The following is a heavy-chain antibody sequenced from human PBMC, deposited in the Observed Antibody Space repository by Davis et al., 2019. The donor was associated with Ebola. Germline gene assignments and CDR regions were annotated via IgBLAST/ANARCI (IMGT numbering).Heavy chain of an antibody. CDR3: ARASFGYNSGWYADY. J-gene: IGHJ4*02. D-gene: IGHD6-19*01. Sequence: ASVKVSCKASGFTLTNYAIHWVRQAPGQRLEWMGWVHGGNGNTKYSQRFQGRVTITTDTSASTAYLDLTSLRSEDTAVFYCARASFGYNSGWYADYWGPGSLVTVSS. V-gene: IGHV1-3*01. CDR2: VHGGNGNT. CDR1: GFTLTNYA.